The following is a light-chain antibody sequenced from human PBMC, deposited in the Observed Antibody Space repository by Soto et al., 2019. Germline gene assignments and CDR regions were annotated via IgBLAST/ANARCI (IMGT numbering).Light chain of an antibody. V-gene: IGKV3-20*01. J-gene: IGKJ1*01. CDR1: QSVSSNS. CDR2: GAS. Sequence: ESVLTQSPGTLFLSPGETATLSCRASQSVSSNSLAWYQQKPGQAPRLLIYGASSRATGTPDRFSGSGSGTDFTLTISRLEPEDFAVYYCQQFGGSPPSWTFGQGTKVEI. CDR3: QQFGGSPPSWT.